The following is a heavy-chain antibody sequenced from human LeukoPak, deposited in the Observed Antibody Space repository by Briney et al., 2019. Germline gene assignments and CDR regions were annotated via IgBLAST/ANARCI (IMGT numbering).Heavy chain of an antibody. CDR1: GFTFSSYA. CDR3: AGYSYGFVDAFDI. J-gene: IGHJ3*02. V-gene: IGHV3-23*01. D-gene: IGHD5-18*01. CDR2: ISGSGGST. Sequence: GGSLRLSCAASGFTFSSYAMSWVRQAPGKGLEWVSAISGSGGSTYYADSVKGRFTISRDNSKNTLYLQMNSLRAEDTAVYYCAGYSYGFVDAFDIWGQGTMVTVSS.